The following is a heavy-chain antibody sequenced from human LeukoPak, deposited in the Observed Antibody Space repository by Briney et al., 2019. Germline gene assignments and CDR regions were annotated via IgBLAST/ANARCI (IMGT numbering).Heavy chain of an antibody. J-gene: IGHJ4*02. V-gene: IGHV3-23*01. CDR2: ISGSGGST. CDR3: AKSRGSSWFANFDY. CDR1: GFTFSSYA. D-gene: IGHD6-13*01. Sequence: GGSLRLSCTASGFTFSSYAMSWVRQAPGKGLEWVSAISGSGGSTYYADSVKGRFTISRDNSKNTLYLQMNSLRAEDTAVYYCAKSRGSSWFANFDYWGQGTLVTVSS.